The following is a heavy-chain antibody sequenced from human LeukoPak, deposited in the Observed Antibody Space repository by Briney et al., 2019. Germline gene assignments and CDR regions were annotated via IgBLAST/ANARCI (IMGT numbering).Heavy chain of an antibody. V-gene: IGHV1-69*04. Sequence: SVKVSCKASGGTFSSYAISWVRQAPGQGLEWMGRIIPILGIANYAQKFQGRVTITADKSTSTAYMELSSLRSEDTAVYYCARDKYSSSRNYYYYYGMDVWDQGTTVTVSS. CDR1: GGTFSSYA. J-gene: IGHJ6*02. D-gene: IGHD6-13*01. CDR3: ARDKYSSSRNYYYYYGMDV. CDR2: IIPILGIA.